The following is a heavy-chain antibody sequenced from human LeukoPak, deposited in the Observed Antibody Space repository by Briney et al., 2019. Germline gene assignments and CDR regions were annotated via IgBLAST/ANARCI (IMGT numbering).Heavy chain of an antibody. D-gene: IGHD1-7*01. V-gene: IGHV3-23*01. CDR3: AKDLSLRLELPF. Sequence: GGSLRLSCATSGFTFSSYAMSSVRQAPAKGLEWVSTMSGPGGGTFYAASVKGRFALSRDTSKNALYLQMKSLRAEDTAVYYCAKDLSLRLELPFWGQGTLVTVSS. CDR1: GFTFSSYA. CDR2: MSGPGGGT. J-gene: IGHJ4*02.